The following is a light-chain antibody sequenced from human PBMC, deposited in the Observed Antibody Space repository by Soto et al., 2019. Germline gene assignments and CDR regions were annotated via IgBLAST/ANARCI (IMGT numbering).Light chain of an antibody. CDR1: QNVYNN. CDR3: QQCRNWPLT. J-gene: IGKJ4*01. Sequence: EIVMTQSPAILSVSPGEGATLSCKASQNVYNNLAWYQQRPGQPPRLLIYDASTRATGISARFSGSGYGTEFTLTISSLQSEDFAVYFCQQCRNWPLTFGGGTKVXIK. CDR2: DAS. V-gene: IGKV3-15*01.